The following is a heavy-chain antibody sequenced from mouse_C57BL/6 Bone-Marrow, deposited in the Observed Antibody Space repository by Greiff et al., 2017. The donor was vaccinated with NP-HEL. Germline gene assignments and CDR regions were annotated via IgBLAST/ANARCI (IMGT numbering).Heavy chain of an antibody. Sequence: EVKLMESGGGLVQPGGSLSLSCAASGFTFTDYYMSWVRQPPGKALEWLGFIRNKANGYTTEYSASVKGRFTISRDNSQSILYLQMNALRAEDSATYYCARGPYGSPYYFDYWGQGTTLTVSS. CDR2: IRNKANGYTT. CDR3: ARGPYGSPYYFDY. J-gene: IGHJ2*01. V-gene: IGHV7-3*01. CDR1: GFTFTDYY. D-gene: IGHD1-1*01.